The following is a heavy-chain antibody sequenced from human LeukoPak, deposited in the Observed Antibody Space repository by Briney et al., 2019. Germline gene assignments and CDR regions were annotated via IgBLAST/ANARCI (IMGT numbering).Heavy chain of an antibody. CDR1: GGSISSSSYY. CDR2: IYYSGST. V-gene: IGHV4-39*01. CDR3: ARQWEICSGGSCYTPNYDY. Sequence: SGTLSLTCTVSGGSISSSSYYWGWIRQPPGKGLEWIGSIYYSGSTYYNPSLKSRVTISVDTSKNQFSLKLSSVTAADTAVYYCARQWEICSGGSCYTPNYDYWGQGTTVTVSS. J-gene: IGHJ6*01. D-gene: IGHD2-15*01.